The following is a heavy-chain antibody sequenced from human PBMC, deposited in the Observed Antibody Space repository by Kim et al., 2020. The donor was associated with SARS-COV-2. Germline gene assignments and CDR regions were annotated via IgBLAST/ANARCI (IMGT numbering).Heavy chain of an antibody. J-gene: IGHJ4*02. CDR1: GGSISSYY. Sequence: SETLSLTCTVSGGSISSYYWSWIRQPPGKGLEWIGYIYYSGSTNYNPSLKSRVTISVDTSKNQFSLKLSSVTAADTAVYYSAKHYYDFWSGTSGGYFDYWGQGTLVTVSS. CDR3: AKHYYDFWSGTSGGYFDY. V-gene: IGHV4-59*13. CDR2: IYYSGST. D-gene: IGHD3-3*01.